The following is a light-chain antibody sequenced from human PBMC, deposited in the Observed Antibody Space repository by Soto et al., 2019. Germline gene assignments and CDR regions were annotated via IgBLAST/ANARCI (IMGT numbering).Light chain of an antibody. CDR1: TSNIGADYH. Sequence: VLTQPPSVSGAPGQRVTIFCTGSTSNIGADYHVHWYRQLPGTAPRLLIYGNTNRPSGVPGRFSGSKSGTSASLAITGLQAEDEGNYYCQSYETSLRAYVFATGTKVTVL. V-gene: IGLV1-40*01. J-gene: IGLJ1*01. CDR3: QSYETSLRAYV. CDR2: GNT.